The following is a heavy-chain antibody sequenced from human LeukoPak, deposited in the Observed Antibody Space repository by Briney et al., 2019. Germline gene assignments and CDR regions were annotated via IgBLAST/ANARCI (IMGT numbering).Heavy chain of an antibody. J-gene: IGHJ4*02. CDR2: INTSGGST. V-gene: IGHV1-46*01. Sequence: GASVKVSFKASVYTFTSYYMHWVRQAPGQGLEWMGIINTSGGSTSYAQKFQGRVTMTRDMYTSTVYMELSRLRSEDTAVYYCARLGMAFDSWGQGTLVTVSS. D-gene: IGHD7-27*01. CDR1: VYTFTSYY. CDR3: ARLGMAFDS.